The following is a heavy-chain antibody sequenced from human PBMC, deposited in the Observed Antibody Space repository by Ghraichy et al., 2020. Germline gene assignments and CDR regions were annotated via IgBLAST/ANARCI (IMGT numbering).Heavy chain of an antibody. CDR2: ISVSGGST. V-gene: IGHV3-23*01. J-gene: IGHJ4*02. Sequence: GGSLRLSCAASGFTFNNYAMSWVRQAPGKGLEWVSAISVSGGSTYTADSVKGRFTISRDNSKNTVYLQMNSLRAEDTAVYYCAKVPQSSGWYCDYWGQGTLVTVSS. CDR3: AKVPQSSGWYCDY. D-gene: IGHD6-19*01. CDR1: GFTFNNYA.